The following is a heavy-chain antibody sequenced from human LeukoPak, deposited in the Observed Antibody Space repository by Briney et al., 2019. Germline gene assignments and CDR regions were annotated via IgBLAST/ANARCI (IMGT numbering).Heavy chain of an antibody. V-gene: IGHV4-39*01. CDR2: IYYSGIT. Sequence: SETLSLTCTVSGGSISSSSYYWGWIRQPPGKGLERIGSIYYSGITYYNPSLKSRVTISVDTSKNQFSLKLSSVTAADTAVYYCARHSGSYREAFEIWGQGTMVTVSS. J-gene: IGHJ3*02. CDR1: GGSISSSSYY. D-gene: IGHD1-26*01. CDR3: ARHSGSYREAFEI.